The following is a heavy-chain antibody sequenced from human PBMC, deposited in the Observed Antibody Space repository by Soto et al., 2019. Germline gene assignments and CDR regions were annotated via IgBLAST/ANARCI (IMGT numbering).Heavy chain of an antibody. Sequence: QITLKESGPTLVKPTQTLTLTCTFSGFSLTTDRVGVGWIRQPPGEALEWLAVIYWDDSKTYRPSLESRLTTTQYPPQNQVALTMTNMDALDTAKYYCAQAYGGRSPYWGQGTLVTVSS. J-gene: IGHJ4*02. D-gene: IGHD1-26*01. CDR1: GFSLTTDRVG. CDR2: IYWDDSK. V-gene: IGHV2-5*02. CDR3: AQAYGGRSPY.